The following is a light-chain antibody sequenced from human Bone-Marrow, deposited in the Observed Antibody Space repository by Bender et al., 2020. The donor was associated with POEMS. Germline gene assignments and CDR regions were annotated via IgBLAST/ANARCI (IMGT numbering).Light chain of an antibody. V-gene: IGLV1-44*01. CDR2: TNN. Sequence: QSVLTQPPSVSAAPRQRVTISCSGSSSNIGNNAVTWYQQLPGTAPRLLIYTNNERPSGVPDRFSGSKSGTSASLAITGLQSDDEAIYFCVAWDASLNGWVFGGGTKLTVL. CDR1: SSNIGNNA. J-gene: IGLJ3*02. CDR3: VAWDASLNGWV.